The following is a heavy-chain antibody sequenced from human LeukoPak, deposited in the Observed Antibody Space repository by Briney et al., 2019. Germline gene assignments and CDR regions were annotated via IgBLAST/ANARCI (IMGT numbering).Heavy chain of an antibody. D-gene: IGHD3-16*01. CDR3: AREGGGTTNSDY. Sequence: SETLSLTCAVYGGSFSGYYWSWIRQPPGKGLEWIGEINHSGSTNYNPSLKSRVTISVDTSKNQFSLKLSSVTAADTAVYYCAREGGGTTNSDYWGQGTLVTVSS. CDR1: GGSFSGYY. V-gene: IGHV4-34*01. J-gene: IGHJ4*02. CDR2: INHSGST.